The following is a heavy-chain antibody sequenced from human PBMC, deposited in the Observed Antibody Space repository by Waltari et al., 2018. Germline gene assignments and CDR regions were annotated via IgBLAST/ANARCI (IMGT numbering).Heavy chain of an antibody. V-gene: IGHV3-7*01. CDR1: GFTFRTYW. CDR2: LNEDGSSK. Sequence: EVQLVESGGGLVRPGGSLSPSCPTLGFTFRTYWWTWFRQAPGKGLEWVASLNEDGSSKYYLDSVKGRFTISRDNARNSLYLQMNGLGAEDTAVYYCSRDRIWFRETQDYWGQGTLVTVSS. J-gene: IGHJ4*02. D-gene: IGHD3-10*01. CDR3: SRDRIWFRETQDY.